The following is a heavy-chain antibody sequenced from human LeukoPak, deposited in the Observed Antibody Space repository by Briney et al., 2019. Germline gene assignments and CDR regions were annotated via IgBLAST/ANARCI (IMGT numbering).Heavy chain of an antibody. V-gene: IGHV4-59*01. CDR1: GGSISSYY. CDR3: ARELWPDY. CDR2: IYYSGST. Sequence: PSETLSLTCTVSGGSISSYYWSWIRQPPGKGLEGIGYIYYSGSTNYNPSLKGRVTISVDTSKNQFSLKLSSVTAANTAVYYCARELWPDYWGQGTLVTVSS. D-gene: IGHD5-18*01. J-gene: IGHJ4*02.